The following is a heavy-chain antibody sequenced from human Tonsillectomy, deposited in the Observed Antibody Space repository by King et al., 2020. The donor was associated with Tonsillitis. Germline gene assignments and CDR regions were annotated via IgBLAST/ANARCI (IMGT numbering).Heavy chain of an antibody. D-gene: IGHD2-21*02. V-gene: IGHV3-30*18. CDR3: AKKACCGDCYPHYYYDGRDV. CDR1: GFTFSSYG. J-gene: IGHJ6*02. CDR2: ISYDGSNK. Sequence: VQLVESGGGVVQPGRSLRLSCAASGFTFSSYGMHWVRQAPGKGLEWVAVISYDGSNKYYADSVKGRFTISRDNSKNTLYLQMNSLRAEDTAVYYCAKKACCGDCYPHYYYDGRDVWGQGTTVTVSS.